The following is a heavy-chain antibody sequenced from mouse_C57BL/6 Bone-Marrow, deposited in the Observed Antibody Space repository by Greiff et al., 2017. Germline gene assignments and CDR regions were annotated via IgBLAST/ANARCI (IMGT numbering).Heavy chain of an antibody. Sequence: DVKLQESGPGLVKPSQSLSLTCSVTGYSITSGYYWNWIRQFPGNKLEWMGYISYDGSNNYNPSLKNRISITRDTSKNQFFLKLNSVTTEDTATYYCAREGFDYGSSYAMDYWGQGTSVTVSS. J-gene: IGHJ4*01. CDR2: ISYDGSN. CDR3: AREGFDYGSSYAMDY. D-gene: IGHD1-1*01. V-gene: IGHV3-6*01. CDR1: GYSITSGYY.